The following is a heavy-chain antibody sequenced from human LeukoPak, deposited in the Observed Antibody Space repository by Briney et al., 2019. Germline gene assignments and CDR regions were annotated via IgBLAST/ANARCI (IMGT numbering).Heavy chain of an antibody. J-gene: IGHJ4*02. CDR1: GGSISSYY. V-gene: IGHV4-59*12. CDR2: IYHSGST. CDR3: ARGGYIAATVDY. Sequence: SETLSLTCTVSGGSISSYYWSWIRQPPGKGLEWIGYIYHSGSTYYNPSLKSRVTISVDRSKNQFSLKLSSVTAADTAVYYCARGGYIAATVDYWGQGTLVTVSS. D-gene: IGHD6-6*01.